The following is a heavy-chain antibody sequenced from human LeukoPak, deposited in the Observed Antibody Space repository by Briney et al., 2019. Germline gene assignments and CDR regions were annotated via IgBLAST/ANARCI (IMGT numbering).Heavy chain of an antibody. V-gene: IGHV4-34*01. CDR1: GESFSGYY. CDR3: ARGCSYGDYGDWFDP. Sequence: SETLSLTCAVYGESFSGYYWSWIRQPPGKGLEWIGEINHSGSTNYNPSLKSRVTISVDTSKNQFSLKLSSVTAADTAVYYCARGCSYGDYGDWFDPWGQGTLVTVSS. D-gene: IGHD4-17*01. J-gene: IGHJ5*02. CDR2: INHSGST.